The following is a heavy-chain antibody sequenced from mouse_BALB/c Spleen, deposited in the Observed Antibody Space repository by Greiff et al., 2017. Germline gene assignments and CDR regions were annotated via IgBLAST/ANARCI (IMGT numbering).Heavy chain of an antibody. J-gene: IGHJ4*01. CDR1: GFSLTSYG. V-gene: IGHV2-9*02. CDR3: ARDGARALYYYAMDY. D-gene: IGHD3-1*01. CDR2: IWAGGST. Sequence: VKLVESGPGLVAPSQSLSITCTVSGFSLTSYGVHWVRQPPGKGLEWLGVIWAGGSTNYNSALMSRLSISKDNSKSQVFLKMNSLQTDDTAMYYCARDGARALYYYAMDYWGQGTSVTVSS.